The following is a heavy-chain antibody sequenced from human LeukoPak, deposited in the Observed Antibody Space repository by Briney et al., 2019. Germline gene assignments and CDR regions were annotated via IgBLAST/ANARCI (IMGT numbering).Heavy chain of an antibody. J-gene: IGHJ4*02. V-gene: IGHV1-2*02. D-gene: IGHD3-3*01. CDR1: GYTFTGYY. Sequence: ASVKVSCKASGYTFTGYYMHWVRQAPGQGLEWMGWINPNSGGTNYAQKFQGRVTMTRDTSISTAYMELSRLRSDDTAVYYCARDRHYDFWSGYYLIDYWGQGTLVTVSS. CDR2: INPNSGGT. CDR3: ARDRHYDFWSGYYLIDY.